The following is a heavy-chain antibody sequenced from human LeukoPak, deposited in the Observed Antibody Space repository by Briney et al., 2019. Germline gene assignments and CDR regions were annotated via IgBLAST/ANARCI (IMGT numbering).Heavy chain of an antibody. D-gene: IGHD6-13*01. V-gene: IGHV4-59*12. CDR2: IYYSGST. Sequence: SETLSLTCTVSGGSISSYYWSWIRQPPGKGLEWIGYIYYSGSTNYNPSLKSRVTISVDTSKNQFSLKLSSVTAADTAVYYCARRTYSSSWYRVDYWGQGTLVTVSS. J-gene: IGHJ4*02. CDR1: GGSISSYY. CDR3: ARRTYSSSWYRVDY.